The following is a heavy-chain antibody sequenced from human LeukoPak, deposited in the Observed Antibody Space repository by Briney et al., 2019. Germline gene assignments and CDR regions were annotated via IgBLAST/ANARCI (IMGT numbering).Heavy chain of an antibody. V-gene: IGHV3-30-3*01. CDR3: AREYCSSTSCTPVFYY. CDR1: GFTFSSYA. J-gene: IGHJ4*02. CDR2: ISYDGSNK. D-gene: IGHD2-2*01. Sequence: GGSLRLSCAASGFTFSSYAMHWVRQAPGKGLEWVAVISYDGSNKYYADSVKGRFTISRDNSKNTLYLQMNSLRAEDTAEYYCAREYCSSTSCTPVFYYWGQGTLVTVSS.